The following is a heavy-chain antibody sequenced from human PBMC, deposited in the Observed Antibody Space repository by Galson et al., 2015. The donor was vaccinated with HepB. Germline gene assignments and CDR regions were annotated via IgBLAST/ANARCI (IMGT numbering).Heavy chain of an antibody. CDR1: GFTFTSNG. V-gene: IGHV1-18*04. CDR2: ISPYNDNT. CDR3: ARDPGYSSGWYPLYGMDV. D-gene: IGHD6-19*01. Sequence: SAKVSCKASGFTFTSNGISWVRQAPGQGLEWMGWISPYNDNTNYAQKFLGRVTMTTDTSTSTAYMELRSLRSDDTAVYYCARDPGYSSGWYPLYGMDVWGQGTTVTVSS. J-gene: IGHJ6*02.